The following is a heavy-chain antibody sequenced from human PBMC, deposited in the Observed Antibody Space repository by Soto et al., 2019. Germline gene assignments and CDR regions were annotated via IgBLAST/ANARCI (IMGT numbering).Heavy chain of an antibody. Sequence: ASVNVSCKASGYTFTSFQMHWVRQAPGQGLEWMGIINPGGGSTSYAQKFQGRVTMTRDTSTSTVYMELSSLRSEDTAVYYCASCRLPAIAAPADYWGQGTLVTVSS. J-gene: IGHJ4*02. D-gene: IGHD6-13*01. CDR3: ASCRLPAIAAPADY. CDR1: GYTFTSFQ. V-gene: IGHV1-46*01. CDR2: INPGGGST.